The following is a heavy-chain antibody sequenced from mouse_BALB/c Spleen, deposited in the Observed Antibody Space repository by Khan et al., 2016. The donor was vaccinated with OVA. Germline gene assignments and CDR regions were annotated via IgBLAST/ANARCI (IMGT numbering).Heavy chain of an antibody. CDR1: GYTFTSYY. CDR3: TRSGYGSFAY. V-gene: IGHV1S81*02. Sequence: QVQLKQSGAELVKPGASMKLSCKTSGYTFTSYYMYWVKQRPGQGLEWIGEIIPNNGGANFNEKFKSKATLTVDKSSSTAYMQLSSLTSEDSAVYYCTRSGYGSFAYWGQGTLVTVSA. CDR2: IIPNNGGA. D-gene: IGHD2-2*01. J-gene: IGHJ3*01.